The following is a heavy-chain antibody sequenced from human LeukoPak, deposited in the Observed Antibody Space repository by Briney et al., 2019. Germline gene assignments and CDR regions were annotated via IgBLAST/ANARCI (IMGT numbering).Heavy chain of an antibody. V-gene: IGHV3-74*01. CDR1: GFTFCSYW. D-gene: IGHD6-19*01. CDR3: ARVFAVAPPGY. CDR2: INSDGSST. Sequence: PGGSLRLSCAASGFTFCSYWMHWVRQAPGKGLVWVSRINSDGSSTSYADSVKGRFTISRDNAKNTLYLQMNSLRAEDTAVYYCARVFAVAPPGYWGQGTLVTVSS. J-gene: IGHJ4*02.